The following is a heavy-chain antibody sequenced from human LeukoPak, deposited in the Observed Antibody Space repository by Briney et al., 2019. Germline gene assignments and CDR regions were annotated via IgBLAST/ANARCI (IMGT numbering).Heavy chain of an antibody. V-gene: IGHV4-39*01. CDR3: ARHGYSRVFDI. CDR1: GGSISSSSYY. D-gene: IGHD6-13*01. J-gene: IGHJ3*02. CDR2: VYYSGST. Sequence: PSETLSLTCIVSGGSISSSSYYWGWIRQPPGKGLEWIGSVYYSGSTYYNPSLKSRVTISVDTSKNQFSLKLSSVTAADTAVYYCARHGYSRVFDIWGQGTMVTVSS.